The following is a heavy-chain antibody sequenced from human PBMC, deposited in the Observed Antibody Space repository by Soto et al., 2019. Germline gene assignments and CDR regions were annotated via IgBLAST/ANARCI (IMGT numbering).Heavy chain of an antibody. V-gene: IGHV1-69*01. CDR1: ADTFNSYS. Sequence: QVQLVQSGAEVKKPGSSVKVSCKASADTFNSYSISWLRQAPGQRLEWMGGITPVFGTADYAQSFEDRLTITADDSTSTVYMELSSLRSDDTAVSYCARSLEGTTVTNWFYHCGQGALVTVSS. CDR2: ITPVFGTA. J-gene: IGHJ5*02. CDR3: ARSLEGTTVTNWFYH. D-gene: IGHD4-17*01.